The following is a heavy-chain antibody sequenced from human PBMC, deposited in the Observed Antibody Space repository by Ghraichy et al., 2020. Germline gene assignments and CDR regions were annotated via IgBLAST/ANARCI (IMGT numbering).Heavy chain of an antibody. J-gene: IGHJ4*02. Sequence: GESLRLSCAASGFTFSDYAMSWVRQAPGKGLEWLSVTSGNGDNTYYTDSVKGRLTVSRDNSKNTLYVQINSLRAEDTAVYYCAKAQETQWLRMPHGHWGQGTLVTVSS. CDR3: AKAQETQWLRMPHGH. CDR1: GFTFSDYA. V-gene: IGHV3-23*01. CDR2: TSGNGDNT. D-gene: IGHD5-12*01.